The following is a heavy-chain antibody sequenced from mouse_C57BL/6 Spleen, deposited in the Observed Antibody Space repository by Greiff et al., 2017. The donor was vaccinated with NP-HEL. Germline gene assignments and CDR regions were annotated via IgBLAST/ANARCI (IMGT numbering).Heavy chain of an antibody. V-gene: IGHV1-61*01. CDR3: ARSAGNYVDY. D-gene: IGHD1-1*02. J-gene: IGHJ2*01. Sequence: QVQLQQPGAELVRPGSSVKLSCKASGYTFTSYWMDWVKQRPGQGLEWIGNIYPSDSETHYNQKFKDKATLTADTSSNTAYLQLSSLTSEDTAVYYCARSAGNYVDYWGQGTTLTVSS. CDR2: IYPSDSET. CDR1: GYTFTSYW.